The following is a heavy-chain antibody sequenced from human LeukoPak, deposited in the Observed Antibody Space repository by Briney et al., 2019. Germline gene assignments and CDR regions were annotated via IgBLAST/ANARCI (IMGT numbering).Heavy chain of an antibody. CDR2: INHSGST. V-gene: IGHV4-34*01. Sequence: SETLSLTCAVYGGSFSGYYWSWIRQPPGKGLEWIGEINHSGSTNYNPSLKSRVTISVDTCKNQFSLKLSSVTAADTAVYYCARASWGWDQLLSALVAFDIWGQGTMVTVSS. J-gene: IGHJ3*02. CDR3: ARASWGWDQLLSALVAFDI. D-gene: IGHD2-2*01. CDR1: GGSFSGYY.